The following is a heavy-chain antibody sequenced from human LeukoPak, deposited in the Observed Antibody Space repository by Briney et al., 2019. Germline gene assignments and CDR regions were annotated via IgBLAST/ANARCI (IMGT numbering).Heavy chain of an antibody. J-gene: IGHJ6*02. Sequence: PGGSLRLSCAASGFTFSSYSMNWVRQAPGKGLEWVSSISSSSSYIYYADSVKGRFTISRDNAKNSLYLQMNSLRAEDTAVYYCARGSPRLTGYYYYGMDVWGQGTTVTVSS. D-gene: IGHD6-19*01. CDR3: ARGSPRLTGYYYYGMDV. CDR2: ISSSSSYI. V-gene: IGHV3-21*01. CDR1: GFTFSSYS.